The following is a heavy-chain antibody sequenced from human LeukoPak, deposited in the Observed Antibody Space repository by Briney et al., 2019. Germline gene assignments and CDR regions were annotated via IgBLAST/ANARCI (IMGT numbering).Heavy chain of an antibody. Sequence: SETLSLTCAVYGGSFSGYYWSWIRQPPGKGLEWIGEINHSGSTNYNPSLKSRVTISVDTSKNQFSLKLSSVTAADTAVYYCARGGRRRNYDFWSGPYPGFDPWGQGTLVTVSS. J-gene: IGHJ5*02. CDR2: INHSGST. V-gene: IGHV4-34*01. CDR3: ARGGRRRNYDFWSGPYPGFDP. CDR1: GGSFSGYY. D-gene: IGHD3-3*01.